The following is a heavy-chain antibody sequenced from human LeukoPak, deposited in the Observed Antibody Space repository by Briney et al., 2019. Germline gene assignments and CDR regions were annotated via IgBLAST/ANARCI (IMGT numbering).Heavy chain of an antibody. Sequence: SETLSLTCTVSGGSISSYYWSWIRQPPGKGLGWVGYIYYSGSTNYNPSLKSRVTISVDTSKNQFSLKLSSVTAADTAVYYCARTRYYYNSRSYGAPYYFDYWGQGTLVTVSS. CDR3: ARTRYYYNSRSYGAPYYFDY. CDR1: GGSISSYY. D-gene: IGHD3-10*01. J-gene: IGHJ4*02. CDR2: IYYSGST. V-gene: IGHV4-59*08.